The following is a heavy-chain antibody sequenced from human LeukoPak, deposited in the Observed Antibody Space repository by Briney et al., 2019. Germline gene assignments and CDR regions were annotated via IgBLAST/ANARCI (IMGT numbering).Heavy chain of an antibody. CDR1: GYTFTGYY. CDR3: ARDIVATNYFDY. D-gene: IGHD5-12*01. Sequence: ASVKVSCKASGYTFTGYYMHWVRQAPGQGLEWMGWINPNSGGTNYAQKFQGRVTMTRDTSISTAYMELSRLRSDDTAVNYCARDIVATNYFDYWGQGTLVTVSS. V-gene: IGHV1-2*02. J-gene: IGHJ4*02. CDR2: INPNSGGT.